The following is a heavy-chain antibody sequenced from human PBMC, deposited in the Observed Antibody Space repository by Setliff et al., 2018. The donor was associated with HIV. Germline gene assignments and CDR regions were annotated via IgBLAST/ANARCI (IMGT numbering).Heavy chain of an antibody. V-gene: IGHV3-7*04. Sequence: GGSLRLSCAASGFTFSSYWMSWVRQAPGKGLEWVADIKQDGSKAYYMDSVKGRFTISRDNPKNSLYLQMTSLRAEDTAVYYCARDDSNGNADAFDIWGQGTTVTVSS. CDR3: ARDDSNGNADAFDI. J-gene: IGHJ3*02. CDR1: GFTFSSYW. CDR2: IKQDGSKA. D-gene: IGHD5-18*01.